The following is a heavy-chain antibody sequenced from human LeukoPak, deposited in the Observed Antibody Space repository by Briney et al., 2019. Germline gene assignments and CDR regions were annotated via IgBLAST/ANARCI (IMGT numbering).Heavy chain of an antibody. CDR3: AKLAPLYSHVLRYFDWLFPLFDY. CDR1: GFTFSSYA. J-gene: IGHJ4*02. D-gene: IGHD3-9*01. Sequence: GGSLRLSCAASGFTFSSYAMSWVRQAPGKGLEWVSAISGSGGSTYYADSVKGRFTISRDNSKNTLYLQMNSLRAEDTAVYYCAKLAPLYSHVLRYFDWLFPLFDYWGQGTLVTVSS. CDR2: ISGSGGST. V-gene: IGHV3-23*01.